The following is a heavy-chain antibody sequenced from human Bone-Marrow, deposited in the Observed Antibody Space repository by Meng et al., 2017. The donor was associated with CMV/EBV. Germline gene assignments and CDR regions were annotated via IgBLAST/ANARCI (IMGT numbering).Heavy chain of an antibody. Sequence: SETLSLTCTVSGGSISSSSYYWGWTRQPPGKGLEWIGSIYYSGSTYYNPSLKSRVTISVDTSKNQFSLKLSSVTAADTAVYYCARLVWEQLAHGVDVWGQGTTVTVSS. CDR1: GGSISSSSYY. CDR2: IYYSGST. V-gene: IGHV4-39*01. D-gene: IGHD6-13*01. CDR3: ARLVWEQLAHGVDV. J-gene: IGHJ6*02.